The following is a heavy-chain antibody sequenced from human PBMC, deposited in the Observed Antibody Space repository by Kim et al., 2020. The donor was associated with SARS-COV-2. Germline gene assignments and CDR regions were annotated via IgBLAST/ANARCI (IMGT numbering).Heavy chain of an antibody. CDR1: GGSISSSSYY. Sequence: SETLSLTCTVSGGSISSSSYYWGWIRQPPGKGLEWIGSIYYSGSTYYNPSLKSRVTISVDTSKNQFSLKLSSVTAADTAVYYCARHRDLAEYSYGSPYYFDYWGQGTLVTVSS. V-gene: IGHV4-39*01. J-gene: IGHJ4*02. D-gene: IGHD5-18*01. CDR2: IYYSGST. CDR3: ARHRDLAEYSYGSPYYFDY.